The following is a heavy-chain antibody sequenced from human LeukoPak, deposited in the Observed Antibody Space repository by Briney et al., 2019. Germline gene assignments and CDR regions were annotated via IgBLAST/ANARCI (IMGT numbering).Heavy chain of an antibody. CDR1: GGTFSSYA. CDR2: IIPILGIA. V-gene: IGHV1-69*04. Sequence: SVKVSCKASGGTFSSYAISWVRQAPGQGLEWMGRIIPILGIANYAQKFQGRVTITADKSTSTAYMELSSLRSEDTAVYYCARSYCSGGSCYPDDYWGQGTLVTVSS. CDR3: ARSYCSGGSCYPDDY. J-gene: IGHJ4*02. D-gene: IGHD2-15*01.